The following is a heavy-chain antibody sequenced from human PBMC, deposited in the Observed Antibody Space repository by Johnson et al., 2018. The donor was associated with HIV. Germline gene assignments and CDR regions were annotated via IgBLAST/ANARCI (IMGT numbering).Heavy chain of an antibody. Sequence: QVQLVESGGGVVQPGRSLRLSCAASGFTFSTYAMHWVRQAPGKGLEWLSFISSSGDIIRYADSVKGRFTISRDNSKNTLYLQMNSLRAEDTAVYYCAKELADSSGYYAYAFDIWGQGTRVTVSS. CDR3: AKELADSSGYYAYAFDI. D-gene: IGHD3-22*01. CDR2: ISSSGDII. CDR1: GFTFSTYA. V-gene: IGHV3-NL1*01. J-gene: IGHJ3*02.